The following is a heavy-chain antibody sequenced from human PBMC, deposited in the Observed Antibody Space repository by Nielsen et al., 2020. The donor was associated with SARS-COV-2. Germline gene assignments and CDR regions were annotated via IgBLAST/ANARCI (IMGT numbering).Heavy chain of an antibody. CDR3: AKCSPGAVTTADFDF. J-gene: IGHJ4*02. D-gene: IGHD4-17*01. CDR2: IYSGGSST. CDR1: GFTFSSYA. Sequence: GESLKISCAASGFTFSSYAMSWVRQAPGKGLEWVSVIYSGGSSTYYADSVKGRFTISRDNSKNTLYLQMNSLRAEDTAVYYCAKCSPGAVTTADFDFWGQGTLVTVSS. V-gene: IGHV3-23*03.